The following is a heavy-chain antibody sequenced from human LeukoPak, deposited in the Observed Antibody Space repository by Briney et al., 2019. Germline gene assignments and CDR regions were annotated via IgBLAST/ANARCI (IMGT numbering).Heavy chain of an antibody. D-gene: IGHD5-12*01. CDR2: VSGSGNST. Sequence: GGSLRLSCAASGFTFNNCAMTWVRQAPGKGLEWVSLVSGSGNSTFYADSVKGRFTISRDNSKNTLYPQMNNLRAEDTAVYYCAMGGDITTSQFDYWGQGTLVTVSS. J-gene: IGHJ4*02. CDR1: GFTFNNCA. V-gene: IGHV3-23*01. CDR3: AMGGDITTSQFDY.